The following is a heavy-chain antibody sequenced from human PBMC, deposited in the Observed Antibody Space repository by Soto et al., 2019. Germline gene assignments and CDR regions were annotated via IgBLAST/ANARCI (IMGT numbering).Heavy chain of an antibody. V-gene: IGHV3-30*18. D-gene: IGHD2-15*01. CDR3: AKDPCSGGSCKRGSLDY. CDR1: GFTFSSYG. J-gene: IGHJ4*02. Sequence: QVQLVESGGGVVQPGRSLRLSCAASGFTFSSYGMHWVRQAPGKGLEWVAVISYDGSNKYYADSVKGRFTISRDNSKNTLYLQMNSLRAEDTAVYYCAKDPCSGGSCKRGSLDYWGQGTLVTVSS. CDR2: ISYDGSNK.